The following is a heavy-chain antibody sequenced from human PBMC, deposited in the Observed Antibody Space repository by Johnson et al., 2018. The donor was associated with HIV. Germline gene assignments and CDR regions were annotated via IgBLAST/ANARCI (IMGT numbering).Heavy chain of an antibody. V-gene: IGHV3-30*04. J-gene: IGHJ3*02. CDR3: ASQRWKQGDAFDI. Sequence: QVQLVESGGGVVQPGRSLRLSCAASGFTFSNYAMHWVRQAPGKGLEWVAVISYDGSNKYYADSVKGRFTISRDNSKNTLNLQMNSLRSEDTALYYCASQRWKQGDAFDIWGQGTMVTVSS. CDR2: ISYDGSNK. CDR1: GFTFSNYA. D-gene: IGHD4-23*01.